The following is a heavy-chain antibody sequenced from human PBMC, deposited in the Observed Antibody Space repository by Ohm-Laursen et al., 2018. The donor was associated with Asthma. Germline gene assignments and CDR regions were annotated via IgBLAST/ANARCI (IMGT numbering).Heavy chain of an antibody. CDR2: ISYDGSNK. CDR1: GFTFSSYG. Sequence: SLRLSCAASGFTFSSYGMHWVRQAPGKGLEWVAVISYDGSNKYYADSVKGRFTISRDNAKNSLYLQMNSLRSDDTAVYYCARLSTRYDYGDYDPLDYWGQGTLVTVSS. CDR3: ARLSTRYDYGDYDPLDY. D-gene: IGHD4-17*01. V-gene: IGHV3-30*03. J-gene: IGHJ4*02.